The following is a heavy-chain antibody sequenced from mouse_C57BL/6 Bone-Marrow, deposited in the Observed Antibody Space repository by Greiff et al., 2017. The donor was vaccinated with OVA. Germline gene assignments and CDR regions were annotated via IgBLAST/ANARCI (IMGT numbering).Heavy chain of an antibody. CDR3: VRDKGDYFYWYFDV. CDR2: IRSKSSNYAT. Sequence: EVKLMESGGGLVQPKGSLTLSCAASGFTFNTYAMHWVRQAPGKGLEWVARIRSKSSNYATYYADSVKDRFNISRDASQSMLYLQMNNLKTEDTAMYYCVRDKGDYFYWYFDVWGTGTTVTVSS. CDR1: GFTFNTYA. D-gene: IGHD2-13*01. V-gene: IGHV10-3*01. J-gene: IGHJ1*03.